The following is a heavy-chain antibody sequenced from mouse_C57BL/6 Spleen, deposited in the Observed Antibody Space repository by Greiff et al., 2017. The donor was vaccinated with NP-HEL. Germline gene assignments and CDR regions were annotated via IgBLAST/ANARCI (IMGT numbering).Heavy chain of an antibody. Sequence: EVKLMESGGGLVKPGGSLKLSCAASGFTFSDYGMHWVRQAPEKGLEWVAYISSGSSTIYYADTVKGRFTISRDNAKNTLFLQMTSLRSEDTAMYYCARRAGAYYFDYWGQGTTLTVSS. CDR3: ARRAGAYYFDY. D-gene: IGHD3-1*01. CDR1: GFTFSDYG. V-gene: IGHV5-17*01. CDR2: ISSGSSTI. J-gene: IGHJ2*01.